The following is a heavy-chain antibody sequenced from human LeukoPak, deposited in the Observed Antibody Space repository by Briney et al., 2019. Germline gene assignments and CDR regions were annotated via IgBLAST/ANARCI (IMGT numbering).Heavy chain of an antibody. Sequence: SRTLSLTCGVSGGFIRSSGYSWSWIRQSPGMGLEWIGNIYHSGDTYYNPSLKNRLTISVDRLKNQFSLRLTSVTAADTAVYYCVRGSSVTMVRGVIVTYGLDVWGQGTTVTVSS. CDR2: IYHSGDT. V-gene: IGHV4-30-2*06. D-gene: IGHD3-10*01. CDR3: VRGSSVTMVRGVIVTYGLDV. CDR1: GGFIRSSGYS. J-gene: IGHJ6*02.